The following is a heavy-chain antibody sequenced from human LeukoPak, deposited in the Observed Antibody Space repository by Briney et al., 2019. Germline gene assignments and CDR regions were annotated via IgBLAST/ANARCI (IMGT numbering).Heavy chain of an antibody. Sequence: GGSLRLSCAASGFTFSSYAMSWVRQAPGKGLEWVSAISGSGGSTYYADSVKGRFTISRDNSKNTLYLQMNSLRAEDAAVYYCAKDMSAAAKSQNFDYWGQGTLVTVSS. V-gene: IGHV3-23*01. CDR2: ISGSGGST. J-gene: IGHJ4*02. CDR3: AKDMSAAAKSQNFDY. D-gene: IGHD6-13*01. CDR1: GFTFSSYA.